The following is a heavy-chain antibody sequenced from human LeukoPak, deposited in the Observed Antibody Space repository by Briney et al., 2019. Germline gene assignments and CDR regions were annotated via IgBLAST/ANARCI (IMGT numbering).Heavy chain of an antibody. CDR2: VYYSGSP. Sequence: SEPLSHTCMDPVGSTCSSSYYWGWIRHPPGKGLEWIGCVYYSGSPYYNPSLKSRVPLFVDRSKNQFSLKLRAVNSADQAWNTCARHPVIQQVVLLLDLWGQGPRITVS. CDR1: VGSTCSSSYY. D-gene: IGHD6-13*01. V-gene: IGHV4-39*01. J-gene: IGHJ4*02. CDR3: ARHPVIQQVVLLLDL.